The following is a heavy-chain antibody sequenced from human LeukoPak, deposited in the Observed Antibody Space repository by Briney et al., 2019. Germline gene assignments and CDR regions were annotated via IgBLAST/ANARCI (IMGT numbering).Heavy chain of an antibody. V-gene: IGHV4-59*12. CDR2: IYYSGST. CDR3: AREPGAGTDY. CDR1: GGSISSYY. J-gene: IGHJ4*02. Sequence: PSETLSLTCTVSGGSISSYYWSWIRQPAGKGLEWIGNIYYSGSTYYNPSLRSRVTISVDTSKNQFSLKLSSVTAADTAVYYCAREPGAGTDYWGQGTLVTVSS. D-gene: IGHD6-13*01.